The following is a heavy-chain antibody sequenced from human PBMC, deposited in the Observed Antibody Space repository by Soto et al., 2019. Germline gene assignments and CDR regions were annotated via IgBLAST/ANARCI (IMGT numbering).Heavy chain of an antibody. CDR1: GYTLPSCG. CDR3: ARDWKSAIAAGLDY. V-gene: IGHV1-18*01. J-gene: IGHJ4*02. D-gene: IGHD6-25*01. CDR2: ISAYNGNT. Sequence: GASVKVSCKASGYTLPSCGISWVRQAPGQGLEWMGWISAYNGNTNYAQRVQGRVTMTTDTSTNTAYMELRSLRSDDTAVYYCARDWKSAIAAGLDYWGQGTLVTVSS.